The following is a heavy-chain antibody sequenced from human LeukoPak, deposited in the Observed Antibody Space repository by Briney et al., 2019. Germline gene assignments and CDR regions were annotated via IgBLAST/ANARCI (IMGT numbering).Heavy chain of an antibody. CDR1: GFTFSNYE. V-gene: IGHV3-48*03. CDR2: ISSSGSSI. J-gene: IGHJ4*02. CDR3: ARVPVLTAAAGTFDF. Sequence: PGGSLRLSCAASGFTFSNYEMNWVRQAPGKGLEWVSYISSSGSSIYCADSVKGRFTISRDNAKNSLYLQMNSLRAEDTAVYYCARVPVLTAAAGTFDFWGQGTLVTVSS. D-gene: IGHD6-13*01.